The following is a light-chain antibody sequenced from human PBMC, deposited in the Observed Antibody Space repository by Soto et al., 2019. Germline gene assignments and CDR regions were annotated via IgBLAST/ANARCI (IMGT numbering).Light chain of an antibody. CDR2: AAS. J-gene: IGKJ5*01. CDR3: QQLNSYPQIT. CDR1: QGISSY. Sequence: DIQLTQSPSFLSASVGDRVTITCRASQGISSYLAWYQQKPGKAPKLLIYAASTLQSGVPSRFSGSGSGTEFTLTISSLQPEDFATYYCQQLNSYPQITFGQGTRLEIX. V-gene: IGKV1-9*01.